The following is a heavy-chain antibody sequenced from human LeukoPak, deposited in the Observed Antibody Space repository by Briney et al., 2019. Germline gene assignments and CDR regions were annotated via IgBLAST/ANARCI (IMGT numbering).Heavy chain of an antibody. CDR3: GRGMDV. J-gene: IGHJ6*02. V-gene: IGHV3-30-3*01. Sequence: GRSLRLSCAASGFTFSSYAMHWVRQAPGKGLEWVAVISYDGSNKYYADSVKGRFTISRDNSKNTLYLQMNSLRAEDTAVYYCGRGMDVWGQGITVTVSS. CDR1: GFTFSSYA. CDR2: ISYDGSNK.